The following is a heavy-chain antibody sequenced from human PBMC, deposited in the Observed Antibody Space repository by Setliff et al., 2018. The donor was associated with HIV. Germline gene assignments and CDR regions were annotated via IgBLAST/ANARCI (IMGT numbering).Heavy chain of an antibody. Sequence: SETLSLTCEVSGGSFTEYFWTWIRQPPGKGLEWIGNMCHNENGVTTNQNPSLKSRIVMYLDRTKNEFSLSLFSATTADTAVYYCARDRGSGWYGYFQQWGQGSQVTVSS. D-gene: IGHD6-19*01. CDR1: GGSFTEYF. CDR3: ARDRGSGWYGYFQQ. V-gene: IGHV4-34*10. CDR2: MCHNENGVTT. J-gene: IGHJ1*01.